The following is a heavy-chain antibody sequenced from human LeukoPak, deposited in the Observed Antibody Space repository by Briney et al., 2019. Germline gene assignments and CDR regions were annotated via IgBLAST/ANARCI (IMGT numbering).Heavy chain of an antibody. CDR2: IYYSGST. J-gene: IGHJ5*02. CDR1: GGSISSYY. D-gene: IGHD6-13*01. CDR3: ARPLIAAAGVAFDP. Sequence: SETLSLTCTVSGGSISSYYWSWIRQPPGKGLEWIGYIYYSGSTNYNPSLKSRVTISVDTSKNQFSLKLSSVTAADTAVYYCARPLIAAAGVAFDPWGQGTLVTVSP. V-gene: IGHV4-59*08.